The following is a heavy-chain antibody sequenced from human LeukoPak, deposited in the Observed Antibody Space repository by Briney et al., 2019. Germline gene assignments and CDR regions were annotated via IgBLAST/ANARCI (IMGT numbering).Heavy chain of an antibody. D-gene: IGHD3-10*01. J-gene: IGHJ5*02. CDR2: ISAYNGNT. Sequence: ASVKVSCKASGYTFTSYGISWVRQPPAQGLEWMGRISAYNGNTNYAQKLQGRVTMTTDTSTSTAYMELRSLRSDDTAVYYCARDDTVRGEGWFDPWGQGTLVTVSS. CDR3: ARDDTVRGEGWFDP. CDR1: GYTFTSYG. V-gene: IGHV1-18*01.